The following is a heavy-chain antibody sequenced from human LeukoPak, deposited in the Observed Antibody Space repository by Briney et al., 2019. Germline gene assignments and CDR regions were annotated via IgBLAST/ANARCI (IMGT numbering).Heavy chain of an antibody. D-gene: IGHD4-17*01. Sequence: GGSLRLSCAASGFTFSSYAMHWVRQAPGKGLEWVAVISYDGSNKYYADSVKGRFTISRDDSKNTLYLQMNSLRAEDTAVYYCARETGSAIGSTDFDYWGQGTLVTVSS. V-gene: IGHV3-30-3*01. CDR1: GFTFSSYA. CDR3: ARETGSAIGSTDFDY. J-gene: IGHJ4*02. CDR2: ISYDGSNK.